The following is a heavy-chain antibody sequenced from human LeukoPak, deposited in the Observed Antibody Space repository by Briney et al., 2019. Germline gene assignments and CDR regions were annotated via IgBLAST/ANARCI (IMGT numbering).Heavy chain of an antibody. CDR1: GGSISSYY. J-gene: IGHJ4*02. CDR2: IYTSGRT. V-gene: IGHV4-4*07. Sequence: PSETLSLTCTVSGGSISSYYWSWIRQPAGKGLEWIGRIYTSGRTNYNPSLKSRLTMSVDTSKNQFSLKLSSVTAADTAVYYCARDDYDILTGYWAGFDYWGQGTLVTVSS. D-gene: IGHD3-9*01. CDR3: ARDDYDILTGYWAGFDY.